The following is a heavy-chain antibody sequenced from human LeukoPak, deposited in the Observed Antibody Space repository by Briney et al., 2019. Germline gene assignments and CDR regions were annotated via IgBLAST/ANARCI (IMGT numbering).Heavy chain of an antibody. CDR3: ARRPRDILTGYYTAAFDI. CDR1: GGSISSYY. V-gene: IGHV4-59*12. CDR2: IYYSGST. J-gene: IGHJ3*02. Sequence: KPSETLSLTCTVSGGSISSYYWSWIRQPPGKGLEWIGYIYYSGSTTYSPSLKSRVTISVDTSKNQFSLKLSSVTAADTAVYYCARRPRDILTGYYTAAFDIWGQGTMVTVSS. D-gene: IGHD3-9*01.